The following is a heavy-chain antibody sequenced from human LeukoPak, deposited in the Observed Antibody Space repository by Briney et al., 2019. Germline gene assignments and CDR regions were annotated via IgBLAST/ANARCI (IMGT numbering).Heavy chain of an antibody. V-gene: IGHV4-61*02. Sequence: SETLSLTCTVSGGSISSGSYYWSWIRQPAGKGLEWIGRIYTCGSTNYNPSLKSRVTISVDTSKNQFSLKLSSVTAADTAVYYCARGALNLIAAATLDYWGQGTLVTVSS. CDR1: GGSISSGSYY. CDR2: IYTCGST. D-gene: IGHD6-13*01. CDR3: ARGALNLIAAATLDY. J-gene: IGHJ4*02.